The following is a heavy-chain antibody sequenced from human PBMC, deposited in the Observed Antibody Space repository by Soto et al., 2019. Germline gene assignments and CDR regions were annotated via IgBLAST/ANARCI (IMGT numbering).Heavy chain of an antibody. CDR3: TNDSYSSITIVRFDY. Sequence: ASVKVSCKASGYTFTSYYMHWVRQAPGQGLEWMGIINPSGGSTSYAQKFQGRVTMTRDTSTSTVYMVYLQMNSLKIEDTAVYYCTNDSYSSITIVRFDYWGHGTLVTVSS. CDR2: INPSGGST. J-gene: IGHJ4*01. CDR1: GYTFTSYY. V-gene: IGHV1-46*01. D-gene: IGHD2-2*01.